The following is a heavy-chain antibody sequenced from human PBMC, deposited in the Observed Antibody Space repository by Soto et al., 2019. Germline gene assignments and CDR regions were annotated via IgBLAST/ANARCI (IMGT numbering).Heavy chain of an antibody. CDR2: ISSSSSYT. CDR3: ARGCSSTSCYAGEYFQH. J-gene: IGHJ1*01. Sequence: GGSLRLSCAASGFTFSDYYMSWIRQAPGKGLEWVSYISSSSSYTNYADSVKGRFTISRDNAKNSLYLQMNSLRAEDTAVYYCARGCSSTSCYAGEYFQHWGQGTLVTVSS. V-gene: IGHV3-11*06. CDR1: GFTFSDYY. D-gene: IGHD2-2*01.